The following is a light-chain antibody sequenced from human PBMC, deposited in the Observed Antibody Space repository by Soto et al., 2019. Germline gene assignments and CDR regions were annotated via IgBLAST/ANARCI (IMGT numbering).Light chain of an antibody. V-gene: IGLV2-14*01. Sequence: QSALTQPASVSGSPGQSITISCTGTSSDVGDYNYVSWYQQHPGKAPKLMISAVSNRPSGVSDRFSGSKSSNTASLTISGLQAEDEADYYCSYMRNSLYVFGTGTKLTVL. J-gene: IGLJ1*01. CDR1: SSDVGDYNY. CDR3: SYMRNSLYV. CDR2: AVS.